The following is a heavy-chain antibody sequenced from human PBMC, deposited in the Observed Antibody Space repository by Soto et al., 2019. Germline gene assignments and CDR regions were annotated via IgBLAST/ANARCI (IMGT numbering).Heavy chain of an antibody. D-gene: IGHD2-21*02. CDR1: GFTFSSYA. CDR3: AKDRCGGDCYFFDY. CDR2: ISYDGSNK. J-gene: IGHJ4*02. V-gene: IGHV3-30-3*01. Sequence: GGSLRLSCAASGFTFSSYAMHWVRQAPGKGLEWVAVISYDGSNKYYADSVKGRFTISRDNSKNTLYLQMNSLRAEDTAVYYCAKDRCGGDCYFFDYWGQGTLVTVSS.